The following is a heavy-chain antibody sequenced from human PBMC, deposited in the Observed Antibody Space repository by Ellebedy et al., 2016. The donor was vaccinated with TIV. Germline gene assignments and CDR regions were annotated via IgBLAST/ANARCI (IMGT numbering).Heavy chain of an antibody. V-gene: IGHV3-9*01. J-gene: IGHJ4*02. CDR3: ARETCTKTSCLTCLCY. Sequence: SLKISXAASGFTFKDYAMHWVRHVPGKGFEWVSGISWISDFIRYADSVKGRFTISRDNSKNTVFLDMNSLRADDTALCYCARETCTKTSCLTCLCYWGQGTLVTVSS. D-gene: IGHD2-2*01. CDR2: ISWISDFI. CDR1: GFTFKDYA.